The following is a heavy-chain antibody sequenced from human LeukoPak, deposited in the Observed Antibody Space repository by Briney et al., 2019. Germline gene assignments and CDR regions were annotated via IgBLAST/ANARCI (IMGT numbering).Heavy chain of an antibody. V-gene: IGHV3-33*01. Sequence: GKSLRLSCAASGFTLTTYGIHWVRQAPGKGLEWVALLRYDGTNEYYADSVKGRFTISRDISKNTLYLQTNSLRAEDTAVYYCARDLYSSSLDYWGQGTLVTVSS. J-gene: IGHJ4*02. CDR1: GFTLTTYG. D-gene: IGHD5-12*01. CDR2: LRYDGTNE. CDR3: ARDLYSSSLDY.